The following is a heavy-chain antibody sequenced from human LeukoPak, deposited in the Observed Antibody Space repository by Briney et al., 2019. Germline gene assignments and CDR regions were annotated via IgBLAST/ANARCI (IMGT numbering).Heavy chain of an antibody. CDR3: AKDSNYYDSSGYYGY. V-gene: IGHV1-46*01. D-gene: IGHD3-22*01. CDR1: GYTFTSYY. Sequence: ASVKVSCKASGYTFTSYYMHWVRQAPGQGLEWMGIINPSGGSTSYAQKFQGRVTMTRDTSTSTVYMELSSLRSEDTAVYYCAKDSNYYDSSGYYGYWGQGTLVTVSS. CDR2: INPSGGST. J-gene: IGHJ4*02.